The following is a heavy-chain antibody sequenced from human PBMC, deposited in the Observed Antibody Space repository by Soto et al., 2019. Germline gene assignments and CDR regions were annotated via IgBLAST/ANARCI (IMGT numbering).Heavy chain of an antibody. Sequence: QLQLQESGPRLVKPSETLSLTCTVSGGSISSSIYYWGWIRQPPGMGLEWIGSIYYSGSTNCNPSPKSRLTMSVDTSRNQFSLRLTSVTAPDTAVYYCARHFDYPAAFDIWGQGTVVTVSS. J-gene: IGHJ3*02. V-gene: IGHV4-39*01. CDR3: ARHFDYPAAFDI. CDR2: IYYSGST. CDR1: GGSISSSIYY. D-gene: IGHD4-17*01.